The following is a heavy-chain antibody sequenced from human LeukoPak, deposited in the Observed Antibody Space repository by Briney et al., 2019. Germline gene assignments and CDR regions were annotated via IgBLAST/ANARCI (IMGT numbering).Heavy chain of an antibody. CDR3: ARRDYFDP. J-gene: IGHJ5*02. CDR1: GFTFSSYA. Sequence: GGSLRLSCAASGFTFSSYAINWFRQAPGKGLEWVSAISGRGGDTYYADSVKGRSSISRDNSKNTLYLQMNSLRAEDTAVYYCARRDYFDPWGQGTLVTVSS. V-gene: IGHV3-23*01. CDR2: ISGRGGDT. D-gene: IGHD4-11*01.